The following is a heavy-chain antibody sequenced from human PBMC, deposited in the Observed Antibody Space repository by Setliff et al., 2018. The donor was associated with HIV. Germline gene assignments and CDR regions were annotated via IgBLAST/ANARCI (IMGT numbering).Heavy chain of an antibody. CDR1: GYTFINYG. V-gene: IGHV1-18*04. CDR3: ARVGAVTLVTTGGDYFDS. Sequence: ASVKVSCKASGYTFINYGITWVRQAPGQGLEWMGWIGTYSGDTIYAQNFQGRVTLTADTSTNIVYMELGNLRFDDTAVYFCARVGAVTLVTTGGDYFDSWGLGTLVTVSS. D-gene: IGHD4-17*01. J-gene: IGHJ4*02. CDR2: IGTYSGDT.